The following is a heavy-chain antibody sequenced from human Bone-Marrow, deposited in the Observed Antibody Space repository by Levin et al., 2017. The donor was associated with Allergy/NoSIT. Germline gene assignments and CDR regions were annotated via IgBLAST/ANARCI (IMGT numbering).Heavy chain of an antibody. CDR1: GFTFSSYA. D-gene: IGHD3-16*01. Sequence: PGGSLRLSCAASGFTFSSYAMTWVRQAPGKGLEWISGLSGRGETTYYADSVKGRFTISRDNDKNTLFLQMSSLRTEDTALFYCAKWVRGSDGGWFFDFWGRGTLVTVSS. CDR3: AKWVRGSDGGWFFDF. J-gene: IGHJ2*01. V-gene: IGHV3-23*01. CDR2: LSGRGETT.